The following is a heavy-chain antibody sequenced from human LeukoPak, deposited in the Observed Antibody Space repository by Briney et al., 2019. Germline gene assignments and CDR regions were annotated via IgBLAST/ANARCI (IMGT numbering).Heavy chain of an antibody. CDR2: ISGSGGST. CDR1: GFTFSTYA. D-gene: IGHD6-13*01. V-gene: IGHV3-23*01. J-gene: IGHJ6*02. Sequence: PGGSLRLSCAASGFTFSTYAVSWVRQAPGKGLERVSDISGSGGSTYYADSVKGRFTISRDNSKDTVYLQMNSLRVDDTAVYYCAKSNREQLVRSYGLDVWGQGTTVTVSS. CDR3: AKSNREQLVRSYGLDV.